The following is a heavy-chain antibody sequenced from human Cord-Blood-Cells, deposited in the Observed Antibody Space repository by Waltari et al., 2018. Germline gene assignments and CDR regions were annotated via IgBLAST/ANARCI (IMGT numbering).Heavy chain of an antibody. Sequence: QVQLVQSGAEVKKPGASVKVSCKASGYTFTGYYMHWVRQAPGQGLEWMGWINPNRGGTNYAQKFQGRVTMTRDTSISTAYMELSRLRSDDTAVYYCASELGSSWYSNEYFQHWGQGTLVTVSS. D-gene: IGHD6-13*01. V-gene: IGHV1-2*02. J-gene: IGHJ1*01. CDR1: GYTFTGYY. CDR2: INPNRGGT. CDR3: ASELGSSWYSNEYFQH.